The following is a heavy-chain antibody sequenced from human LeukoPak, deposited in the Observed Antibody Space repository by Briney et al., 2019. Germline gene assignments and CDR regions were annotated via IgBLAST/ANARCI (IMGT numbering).Heavy chain of an antibody. Sequence: GGSLRLSCAASGFTFRSYAMSWVRQAPGKGLEWVAVISYDGSNKYYADSVKGRFTISRDNSKNTLYLQMNSLRAEDTAVYYCARDLYGDYPGYWGQGTLVTVSS. D-gene: IGHD4-17*01. CDR1: GFTFRSYA. V-gene: IGHV3-30-3*01. J-gene: IGHJ4*02. CDR2: ISYDGSNK. CDR3: ARDLYGDYPGY.